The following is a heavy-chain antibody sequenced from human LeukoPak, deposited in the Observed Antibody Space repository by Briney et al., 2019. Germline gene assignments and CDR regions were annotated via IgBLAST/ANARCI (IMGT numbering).Heavy chain of an antibody. CDR2: IYTSGST. D-gene: IGHD2-2*02. Sequence: SETLSLTCTVSGGSISSYYWSWIRQPAGKGLEWIGRIYTSGSTNYNPSLKSRVTISVDTSKNQFSLKLSSVTAADTAVYYCARDGCSSTSCYRGRGWFDPWGQGTLVTVSS. J-gene: IGHJ5*02. V-gene: IGHV4-4*07. CDR3: ARDGCSSTSCYRGRGWFDP. CDR1: GGSISSYY.